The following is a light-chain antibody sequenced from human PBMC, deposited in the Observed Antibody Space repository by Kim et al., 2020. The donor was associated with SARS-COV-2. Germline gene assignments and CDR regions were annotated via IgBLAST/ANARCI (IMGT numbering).Light chain of an antibody. CDR3: QAWDRSTDVV. J-gene: IGLJ2*01. CDR1: KLGDRY. V-gene: IGLV3-1*01. Sequence: SYELTQPPSVSVSPGQTASITCSGDKLGDRYACWYQQKPGQSPVLVMYQDTKRPSGIPERFSGSNSGNTATLTISGTQAMDEADYYCQAWDRSTDVVSGGGTKLTVL. CDR2: QDT.